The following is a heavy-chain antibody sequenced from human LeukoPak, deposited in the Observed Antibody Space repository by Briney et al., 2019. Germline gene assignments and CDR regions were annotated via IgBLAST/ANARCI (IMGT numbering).Heavy chain of an antibody. Sequence: GGSLRLSCAASGFTFSSYEMNWVRQAPGKGLEWVSSISSSSSYIYYADSVKGRFTISRDNAKNSLYLQMNSLRAEDTAVYYCAKMWRLVDAFDIWGQGTMVTVSS. D-gene: IGHD2-21*01. J-gene: IGHJ3*02. CDR2: ISSSSSYI. CDR1: GFTFSSYE. CDR3: AKMWRLVDAFDI. V-gene: IGHV3-21*01.